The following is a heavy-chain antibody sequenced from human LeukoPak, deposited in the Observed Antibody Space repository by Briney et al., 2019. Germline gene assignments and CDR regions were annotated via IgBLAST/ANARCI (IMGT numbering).Heavy chain of an antibody. Sequence: ASVKVSCKTSGYTFTTYGISWVRQAPGQGLEWVGWISGYSGNTDYAQKFQDRVTMTTDTSTSTAYMELRSLSSDDTAVYYCARDYRGSYYFYWGQGTLVTISS. CDR2: ISGYSGNT. CDR3: ARDYRGSYYFY. J-gene: IGHJ4*02. CDR1: GYTFTTYG. V-gene: IGHV1-18*01. D-gene: IGHD1-26*01.